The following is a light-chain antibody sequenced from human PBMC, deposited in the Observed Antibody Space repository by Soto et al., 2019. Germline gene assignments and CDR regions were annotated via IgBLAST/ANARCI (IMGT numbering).Light chain of an antibody. Sequence: QSALTQPASVSGSPGQSITLSCTGTSSDVGSYNLVSWYPQHPGKAPKLMIYEVSKRPSGVSNRFSGSKSGNTASLTISGLQAEDEADYYCCSYAGSSTLVFGGGTKLTVL. CDR3: CSYAGSSTLV. J-gene: IGLJ3*02. CDR1: SSDVGSYNL. V-gene: IGLV2-23*02. CDR2: EVS.